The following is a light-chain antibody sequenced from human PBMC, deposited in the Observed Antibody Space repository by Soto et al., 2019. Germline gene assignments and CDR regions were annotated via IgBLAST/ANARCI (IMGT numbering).Light chain of an antibody. J-gene: IGLJ1*01. Sequence: QSALTQPASVSGSPGQSITISCTGTSSDVGGYNYVSWYQHHPGKAPKLMIYDVGNRPSGVSNRFSGSKSGNTASLTISGLQPEDEADYYCCSYTTSNTRQIVFGTGTKLTV. CDR1: SSDVGGYNY. V-gene: IGLV2-14*03. CDR3: CSYTTSNTRQIV. CDR2: DVG.